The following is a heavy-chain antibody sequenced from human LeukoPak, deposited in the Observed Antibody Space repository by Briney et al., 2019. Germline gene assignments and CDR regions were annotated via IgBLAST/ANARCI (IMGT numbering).Heavy chain of an antibody. V-gene: IGHV1-2*02. CDR1: GYTFTSYG. D-gene: IGHD5-24*01. J-gene: IGHJ3*02. CDR2: INPNSGGT. CDR3: AGGYNSRDAFDI. Sequence: GASVKVSCKASGYTFTSYGISWVRQAPGQGLEWMGWINPNSGGTNYAQKFQGRVTMTRDTSISTAYMELSRLRSDDTAVYYCAGGYNSRDAFDIWGQGTMVTVSS.